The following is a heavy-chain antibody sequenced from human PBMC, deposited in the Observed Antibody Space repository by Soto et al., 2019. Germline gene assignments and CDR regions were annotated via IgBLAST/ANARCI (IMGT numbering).Heavy chain of an antibody. CDR3: ARRISAHFDY. Sequence: QVQLVESGGGLVKAGGSLRLSCAASGFVFSDYYMTWIRQAPGKGLAWLTYISSSSSHTNYADSVKGRFTISRDNAKNSVYLQINSLRAEDTAVYYCARRISAHFDYWGQGTLVTVSS. J-gene: IGHJ4*02. CDR1: GFVFSDYY. CDR2: ISSSSSHT. V-gene: IGHV3-11*05.